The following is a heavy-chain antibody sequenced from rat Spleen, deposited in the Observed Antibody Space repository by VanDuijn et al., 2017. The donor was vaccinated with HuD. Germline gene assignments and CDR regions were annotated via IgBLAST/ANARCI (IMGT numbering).Heavy chain of an antibody. D-gene: IGHD4-3*01. CDR3: SKWGDSGYFDY. J-gene: IGHJ2*01. CDR2: ISYDAFIT. CDR1: GLSFSNYD. V-gene: IGHV5-20*01. Sequence: EVQLVESGGGLVQPGRSLKLSCTASGLSFSNYDMAWVRQAPTKGLEWVASISYDAFITYYRDSVKGRFTISRDNAKSTLYLQMDSLRSEDTATYYCSKWGDSGYFDYWGQGVMVTVSS.